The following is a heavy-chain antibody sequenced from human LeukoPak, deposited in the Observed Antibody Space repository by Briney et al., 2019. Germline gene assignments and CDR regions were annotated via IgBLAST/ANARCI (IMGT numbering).Heavy chain of an antibody. V-gene: IGHV3-30*02. CDR1: GFTFSGSG. CDR2: IRSDGYIK. CDR3: AKDDY. Sequence: GGSLRLSCAASGFTFSGSGMHWVRQAPGKGLEWVAFIRSDGYIKYYADSVKGRFTISRDNSKSMVYLQMNSLRAEDTAVYYCAKDDYWGQGTLVTVSS. J-gene: IGHJ4*02.